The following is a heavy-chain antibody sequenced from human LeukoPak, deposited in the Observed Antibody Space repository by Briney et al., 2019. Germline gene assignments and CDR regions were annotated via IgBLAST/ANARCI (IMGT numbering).Heavy chain of an antibody. Sequence: PSETLSLTCTVSGGSISSGGYYWSWIRQHPGKGLEGIGYIYYSGSTYYNPSLKSRVTISVDTSKNQFSLKLSSVTAADTAVYYCAREGSGSYWFDPWGQGTLVTVSS. CDR2: IYYSGST. V-gene: IGHV4-31*03. CDR3: AREGSGSYWFDP. J-gene: IGHJ5*02. D-gene: IGHD6-19*01. CDR1: GGSISSGGYY.